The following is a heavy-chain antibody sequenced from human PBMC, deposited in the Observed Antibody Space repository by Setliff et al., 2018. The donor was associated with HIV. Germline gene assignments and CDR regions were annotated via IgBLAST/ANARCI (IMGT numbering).Heavy chain of an antibody. CDR1: GGSISSGSYY. CDR2: IYTSGST. D-gene: IGHD3-16*01. J-gene: IGHJ6*03. Sequence: SETLSLTCTVSGGSISSGSYYWSWIRQPAGKGLEWIGHIYTSGSTNYNPSLKSRVTISVDTSKNQFSLKLSSVTAADTAVYYCASRSSYVPLYYNYMDVWGKGTTVT. V-gene: IGHV4-61*09. CDR3: ASRSSYVPLYYNYMDV.